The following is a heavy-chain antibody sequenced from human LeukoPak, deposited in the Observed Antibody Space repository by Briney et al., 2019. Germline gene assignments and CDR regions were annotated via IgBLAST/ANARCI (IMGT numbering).Heavy chain of an antibody. CDR1: GFSFISYG. V-gene: IGHV3-30*02. J-gene: IGHJ6*03. CDR3: AKDTVKVTTIRRVPHYMDV. D-gene: IGHD5-12*01. Sequence: GGSLRLSCAASGFSFISYGMHWVRQAPGKGLEWVTFIRYDGSNKYYADSVKGRFIISRDNSKNTLYLQMNSLRAEDTAVYYCAKDTVKVTTIRRVPHYMDVWGKGTTVTISS. CDR2: IRYDGSNK.